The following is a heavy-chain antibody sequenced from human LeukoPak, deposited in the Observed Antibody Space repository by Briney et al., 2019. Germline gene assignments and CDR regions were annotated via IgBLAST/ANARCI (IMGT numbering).Heavy chain of an antibody. CDR2: INAGNGNT. Sequence: ASVKVSCKASGYTFTSYAMHWVRQAPGQRLEWMGWINAGNGNTKYSQKFQGRVTITRDTSASTAYMELSSLRSEDTAVYYCARERGEHHHFWSGYYNWFDPWGQGTLVTVYS. CDR3: ARERGEHHHFWSGYYNWFDP. J-gene: IGHJ5*02. V-gene: IGHV1-3*01. CDR1: GYTFTSYA. D-gene: IGHD3-3*02.